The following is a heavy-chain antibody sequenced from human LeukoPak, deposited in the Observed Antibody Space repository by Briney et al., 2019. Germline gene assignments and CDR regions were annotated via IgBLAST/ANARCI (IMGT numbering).Heavy chain of an antibody. D-gene: IGHD3-10*01. V-gene: IGHV4-61*02. CDR1: GGSISSGSYY. CDR2: IYMSRST. Sequence: PSQTLSLTCTVSGGSISSGSYYWRWIRQPAGAGQEWIGRIYMSRSTHYNPSLRSRVTRSVDTSKHQFSLKLSSVAAADTAVYYCARHVGYGSGSYVGWFDPWGQGTLVTVSS. CDR3: ARHVGYGSGSYVGWFDP. J-gene: IGHJ5*02.